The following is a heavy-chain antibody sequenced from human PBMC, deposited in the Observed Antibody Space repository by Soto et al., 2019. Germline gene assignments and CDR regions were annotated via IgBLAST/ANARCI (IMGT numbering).Heavy chain of an antibody. D-gene: IGHD3-22*01. CDR3: ARENYDSSGYYQPPPPSYFDY. J-gene: IGHJ4*02. V-gene: IGHV1-69*13. CDR2: IIPIFGTA. CDR1: GGTFSSYA. Sequence: GASVKVSCKASGGTFSSYAISWVRQAPRQGLEWMGGIIPIFGTANYAQKFQGRVTITADESTSTAYMELSSLRSEDTAVYYCARENYDSSGYYQPPPPSYFDYWGQGTLVTVSS.